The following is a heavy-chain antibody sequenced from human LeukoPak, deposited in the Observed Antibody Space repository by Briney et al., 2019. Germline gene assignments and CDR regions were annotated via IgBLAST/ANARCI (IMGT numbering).Heavy chain of an antibody. D-gene: IGHD5-24*01. Sequence: PGGSLRLSCAASGFIFRNYGMSWVRQAPGKGLEWVSTVHGRNYYADSVKGLFIISRDDSRSTLYLQMDNLRVEDTAVYYCAKDQPGDGYNSIWGQGTLVTVSS. CDR2: VHGRN. V-gene: IGHV3-23*01. CDR1: GFIFRNYG. J-gene: IGHJ4*02. CDR3: AKDQPGDGYNSI.